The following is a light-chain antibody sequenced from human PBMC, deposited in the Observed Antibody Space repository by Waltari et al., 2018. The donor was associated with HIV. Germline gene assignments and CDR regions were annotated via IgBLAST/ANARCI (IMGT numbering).Light chain of an antibody. V-gene: IGLV2-8*01. Sequence: QSALTQPPSASGSPGQSVTISCTGTSSDIGGFVSWYQQQSGKAPKLMIHEVTKRPSGVPDRLSAPQSGNTASLPVSGLQPEEEADDYCGSYTGDESPDVVFGEGTKLTVL. CDR3: GSYTGDESPDVV. CDR1: SSDIGGF. J-gene: IGLJ2*01. CDR2: EVT.